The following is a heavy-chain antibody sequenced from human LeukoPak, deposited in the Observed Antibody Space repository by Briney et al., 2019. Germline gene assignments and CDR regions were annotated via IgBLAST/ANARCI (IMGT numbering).Heavy chain of an antibody. J-gene: IGHJ4*02. V-gene: IGHV4-61*02. CDR2: IYTSGST. D-gene: IGHD5-18*01. CDR3: ARAQYSYQPDY. Sequence: PSETLSLTCTVSGGSISSGGYYWSWIRQPPGKGLEWIGRIYTSGSTNYNPSLKSRVTMSVDTSKNQFSLKLSSVTAADTAVYYCARAQYSYQPDYWGQGTLVTVSS. CDR1: GGSISSGGYY.